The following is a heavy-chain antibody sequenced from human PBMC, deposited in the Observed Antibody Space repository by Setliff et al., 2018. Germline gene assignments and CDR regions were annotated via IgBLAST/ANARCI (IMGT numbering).Heavy chain of an antibody. CDR3: ARDGGSERAYSHYYGMDV. CDR2: VSSRVSDM. V-gene: IGHV3-21*06. D-gene: IGHD2-15*01. J-gene: IGHJ6*02. CDR1: GFIFSDHR. Sequence: GGSLRLSCVGSGFIFSDHRINWVRQAPGKGLEWVTSVSSRVSDMYYIDSVKGRFTISRDNAKNSVHLQMDSLRAEDSAVYYCARDGGSERAYSHYYGMDVWGHGTTVTVSS.